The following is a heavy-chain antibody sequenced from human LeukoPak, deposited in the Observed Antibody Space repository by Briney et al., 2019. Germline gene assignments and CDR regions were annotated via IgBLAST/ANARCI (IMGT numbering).Heavy chain of an antibody. CDR2: INPNSGGT. Sequence: ASVKVSSKASGYSFIAYYMHWVRQAPGQGLEWMGWINPNSGGTNYAQKFQGRVTMTRDTSISTAYMDLSRLRSDDTAVYYCARGMGVLVPAATWFDPWGQGTLVTVSS. CDR3: ARGMGVLVPAATWFDP. CDR1: GYSFIAYY. J-gene: IGHJ5*02. V-gene: IGHV1-2*02. D-gene: IGHD2-2*01.